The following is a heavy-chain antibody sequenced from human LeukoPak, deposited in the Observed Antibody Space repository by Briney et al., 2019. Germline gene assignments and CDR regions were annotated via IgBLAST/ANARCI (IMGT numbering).Heavy chain of an antibody. J-gene: IGHJ4*02. CDR3: ASLTSGYGDFDH. CDR2: IIPIFGTA. D-gene: IGHD4-17*01. V-gene: IGHV1-69*05. Sequence: SVKVSCKASGGTFSSYAISWVRQAPGQGLEWMGRIIPIFGTANYAQKFQGRVTITTDESTSTAYMELSSLRSEDTAVYYCASLTSGYGDFDHWGQGTLVTVSS. CDR1: GGTFSSYA.